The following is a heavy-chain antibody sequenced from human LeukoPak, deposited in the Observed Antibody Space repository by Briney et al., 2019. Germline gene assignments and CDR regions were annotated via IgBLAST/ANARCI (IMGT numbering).Heavy chain of an antibody. Sequence: ASVKVSCKASGYSFTSYDVTWVRQAPGQGLEWMGWMNPNSGNTAYAQKFQGRVTITSDTSITTAYMELSSLRSEDTAVYYCATSLFCSNGVCYTGGYYIDYWGQGTLVTVSS. V-gene: IGHV1-8*03. J-gene: IGHJ4*02. CDR3: ATSLFCSNGVCYTGGYYIDY. CDR2: MNPNSGNT. D-gene: IGHD2-8*01. CDR1: GYSFTSYD.